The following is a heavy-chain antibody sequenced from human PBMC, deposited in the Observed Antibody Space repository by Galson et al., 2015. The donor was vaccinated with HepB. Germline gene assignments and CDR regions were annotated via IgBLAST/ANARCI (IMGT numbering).Heavy chain of an antibody. CDR2: IYSSGST. D-gene: IGHD3-16*02. Sequence: SLRLSCAASGFTVSTNYMNWVRQAPGEGLEWVSIIYSSGSTYYADSVRGRFTISRDKSENTVHLQMNSLRPDDTGVYYCARRYVMMAFGGPIVSDYGMDVWGQGTTVTGSS. V-gene: IGHV3-66*03. CDR1: GFTVSTNY. J-gene: IGHJ6*02. CDR3: ARRYVMMAFGGPIVSDYGMDV.